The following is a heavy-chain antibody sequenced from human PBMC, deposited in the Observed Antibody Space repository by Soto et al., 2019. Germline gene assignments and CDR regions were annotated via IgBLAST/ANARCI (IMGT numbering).Heavy chain of an antibody. V-gene: IGHV3-13*01. CDR3: ARGQEVGAHFFDS. CDR1: GFTFSGFD. Sequence: GGSLRLSCEASGFTFSGFDMHWVRQPTGKGLEWVSTIGTAGDTYYAVSVKGRFTISRDNAKSSLSLQMNSLRAGDTAVYFCARGQEVGAHFFDSWGQGTRVTVSS. D-gene: IGHD2-15*01. CDR2: IGTAGDT. J-gene: IGHJ4*02.